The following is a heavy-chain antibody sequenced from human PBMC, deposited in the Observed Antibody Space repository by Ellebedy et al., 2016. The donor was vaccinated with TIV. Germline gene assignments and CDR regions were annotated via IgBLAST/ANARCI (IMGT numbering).Heavy chain of an antibody. J-gene: IGHJ4*02. CDR2: ISGSAAST. V-gene: IGHV3-23*01. CDR1: GFTFSNYA. D-gene: IGHD2-21*02. CDR3: AKATDTYCGGDCYYDY. Sequence: GGSLRLSCAASGFTFSNYAMSWVRQAPGKGLEWVSAISGSAASTYYAYSVKGRFTISRDNSKNTLYLQMNSLRAEDTALYYCAKATDTYCGGDCYYDYWGQGTLVAVSS.